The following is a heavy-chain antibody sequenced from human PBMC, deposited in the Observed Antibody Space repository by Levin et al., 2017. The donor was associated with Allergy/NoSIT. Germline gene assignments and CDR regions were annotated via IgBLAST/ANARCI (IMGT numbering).Heavy chain of an antibody. CDR2: IYYSGST. D-gene: IGHD3-3*01. V-gene: IGHV4-39*07. Sequence: NTSETLSLTCTVSGGSISSSSYYWGWIRQPPGKGLEWIGSIYYSGSTYYNPSLKSRVTISVDTSKNQFSLILSSVTAADTAVYYCARPITMFGVADFGYWGQGILVTVFS. J-gene: IGHJ4*02. CDR1: GGSISSSSYY. CDR3: ARPITMFGVADFGY.